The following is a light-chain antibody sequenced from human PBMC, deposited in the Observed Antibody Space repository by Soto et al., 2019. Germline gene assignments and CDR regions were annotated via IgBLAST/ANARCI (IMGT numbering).Light chain of an antibody. V-gene: IGLV2-14*01. CDR3: SSYTSSDTYG. CDR2: DVT. J-gene: IGLJ1*01. Sequence: ALTQPASVSGSPGQSIAISCTGTSSDVGGYNYVSWYQQHPGKAPKLMIHDVTNRPSGVSNRFSGSKSGNTASLTISWLQTEDEADYYCSSYTSSDTYGFGTGTKVTVL. CDR1: SSDVGGYNY.